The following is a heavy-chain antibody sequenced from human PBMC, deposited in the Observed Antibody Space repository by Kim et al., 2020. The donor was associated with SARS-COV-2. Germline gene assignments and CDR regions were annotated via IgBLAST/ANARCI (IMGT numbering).Heavy chain of an antibody. V-gene: IGHV3-48*02. CDR1: GFTFSSYS. D-gene: IGHD2-21*02. J-gene: IGHJ4*02. Sequence: GGSLRLSCAASGFTFSSYSMNWVRQAPGKGLEWVSYISSSSSNIYYADSVKGRFTISRDNAKNSLYLQMNSLRDEDTAVYYCASTIAYCGGDCSGAFDYWGQGTLVTVSS. CDR2: ISSSSSNI. CDR3: ASTIAYCGGDCSGAFDY.